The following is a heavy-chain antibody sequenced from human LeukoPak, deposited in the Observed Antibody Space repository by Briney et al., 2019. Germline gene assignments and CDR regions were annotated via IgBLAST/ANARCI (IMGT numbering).Heavy chain of an antibody. D-gene: IGHD6-13*01. Sequence: PGGSLRLSCAASGFTFSSYGMHWVRQAPGKGLEWVSGISPSGDITYYADSVMGRFSISRDNPKSTVSLQMSSLRAEDTAVYYCARGTAAIDYWGQGTLVTVSS. J-gene: IGHJ4*02. CDR3: ARGTAAIDY. CDR2: ISPSGDIT. V-gene: IGHV3-NL1*01. CDR1: GFTFSSYG.